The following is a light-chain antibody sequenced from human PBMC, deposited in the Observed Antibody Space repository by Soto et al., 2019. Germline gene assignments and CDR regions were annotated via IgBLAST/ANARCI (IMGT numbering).Light chain of an antibody. CDR2: SAS. Sequence: DIQMTQSPSSLSASVGDSVTISCRASQSISRYLNWYQQKPGKAPKLLIFSASGLQSGVPSRFSGGGYGTEFTLTISSLQLEDFATYYCQQLNSYPLTFGGGTKVDIK. V-gene: IGKV1-39*01. CDR1: QSISRY. J-gene: IGKJ4*01. CDR3: QQLNSYPLT.